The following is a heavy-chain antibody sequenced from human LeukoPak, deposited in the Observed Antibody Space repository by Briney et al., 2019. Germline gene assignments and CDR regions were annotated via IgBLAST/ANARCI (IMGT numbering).Heavy chain of an antibody. CDR2: ISSSSSYI. D-gene: IGHD3-16*01. CDR1: GFTFSSYS. CDR3: ASGPLRGREDYYYMDV. Sequence: AGGSLRLSCAASGFTFSSYSMNWVRQAPGKGLEWVSSISSSSSYIYYADSVKGRFTISRDNAKNSLYLQMNSLRAEDTAVYYCASGPLRGREDYYYMDVWGKGTTVTVSS. J-gene: IGHJ6*03. V-gene: IGHV3-21*01.